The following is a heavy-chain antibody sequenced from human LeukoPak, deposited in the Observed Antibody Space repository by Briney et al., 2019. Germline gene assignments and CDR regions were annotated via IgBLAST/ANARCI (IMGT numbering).Heavy chain of an antibody. CDR1: GFTFSSYA. J-gene: IGHJ3*02. CDR2: ISYDGSNK. V-gene: IGHV3-30*04. CDR3: ARLPYPDAFDI. Sequence: GGSLRLSCAASGFTFSSYAMHWVRQAPGKGLEWVAVISYDGSNKYYADSVKGRFTISRDNAKNSLYLQMNSLRAEDTAVYYCARLPYPDAFDIWGQGTMVTVSS.